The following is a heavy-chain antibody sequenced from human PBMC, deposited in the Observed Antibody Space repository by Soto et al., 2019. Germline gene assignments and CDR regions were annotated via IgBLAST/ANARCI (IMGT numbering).Heavy chain of an antibody. CDR2: IYNSGSS. V-gene: IGHV4-30-4*01. D-gene: IGHD5-12*01. CDR3: VREGGYDSPHAI. CDR1: GGSINSGDYH. J-gene: IGHJ4*02. Sequence: QVQLQESGPGLVKPSQTLSLTCTVSGGSINSGDYHWSWIRQPPGKGLDWIGYIYNSGSSYYNPSIKTRISISVDTSKNQFSLKWRSVTAADTAVYYCVREGGYDSPHAIWGQGTLVTVSS.